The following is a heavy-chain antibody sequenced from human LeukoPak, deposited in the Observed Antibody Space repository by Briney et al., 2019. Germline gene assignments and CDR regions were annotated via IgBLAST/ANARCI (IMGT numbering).Heavy chain of an antibody. CDR1: GFTFSYHW. D-gene: IGHD1-26*01. J-gene: IGHJ1*01. V-gene: IGHV3-7*01. CDR3: ARERGGSSGRYQH. CDR2: VKEDGSEK. Sequence: GGSLRLSCVASGFTFSYHWMSWVRQAPGKGLEWVANVKEDGSEKYYVDSVKGRFTISRDNAKNSLYLQMNSLRAEDTAVYYCARERGGSSGRYQHWGQGTLVTVSS.